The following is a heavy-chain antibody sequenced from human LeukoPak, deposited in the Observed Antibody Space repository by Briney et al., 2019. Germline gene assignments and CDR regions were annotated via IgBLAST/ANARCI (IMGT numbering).Heavy chain of an antibody. D-gene: IGHD4-17*01. CDR2: ISSSSSYI. CDR3: ARDLAYGDDGL. CDR1: GFTLSDYS. V-gene: IGHV3-21*01. Sequence: GESLRHSCATSGFTLSDYSMNWVRQAPGKELKWVAFISSSSSYIFYADSLKGRFTISRDNAKNSLYLQMNSLRADDTAVYYCARDLAYGDDGLWGQGTLVTVSS. J-gene: IGHJ4*02.